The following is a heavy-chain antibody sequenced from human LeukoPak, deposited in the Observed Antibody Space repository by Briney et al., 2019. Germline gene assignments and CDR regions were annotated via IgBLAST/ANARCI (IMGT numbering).Heavy chain of an antibody. Sequence: ASVKVSCKASGYTFTSYGISWVRQAPGQGLEWMGRINPNSGGTNYAQKFQGRVTMTRDTSISTAYMELSRLRSDDTAVYYCAREYSSGWYYYGMDVWGQGTTVAVSS. V-gene: IGHV1-2*06. CDR2: INPNSGGT. CDR1: GYTFTSYG. CDR3: AREYSSGWYYYGMDV. J-gene: IGHJ6*02. D-gene: IGHD6-19*01.